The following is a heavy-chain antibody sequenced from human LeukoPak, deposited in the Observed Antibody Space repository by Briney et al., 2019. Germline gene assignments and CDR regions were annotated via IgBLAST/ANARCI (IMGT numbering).Heavy chain of an antibody. J-gene: IGHJ4*02. V-gene: IGHV1-2*02. CDR3: ARVGHTSGWDFDY. D-gene: IGHD6-19*01. CDR2: INPNSGGT. CDR1: GYTFTGHY. Sequence: ASVKVSCKASGYTFTGHYMHWVRQAPGQGLEWMEFINPNSGGTNYAQKFQGRVTLTRNTSITTAYMELSRLTSDDTAVYYCARVGHTSGWDFDYWGQGTLVTVSS.